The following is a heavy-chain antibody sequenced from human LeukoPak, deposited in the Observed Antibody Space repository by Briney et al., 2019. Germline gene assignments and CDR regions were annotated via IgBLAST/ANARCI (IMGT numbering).Heavy chain of an antibody. D-gene: IGHD3-22*01. CDR3: ARGQNYYDSSGYPMNWFDP. J-gene: IGHJ5*02. CDR1: GGSISSGGYS. V-gene: IGHV4-30-2*01. Sequence: SETLSLTCAVSGGSISSGGYSWSWIRQPPGKGLEWIGYIYHSGSTYYNPSLKSRVTISVDRSKNQLSLKLSSVTAADTAVYYCARGQNYYDSSGYPMNWFDPWGQGTLVTVSS. CDR2: IYHSGST.